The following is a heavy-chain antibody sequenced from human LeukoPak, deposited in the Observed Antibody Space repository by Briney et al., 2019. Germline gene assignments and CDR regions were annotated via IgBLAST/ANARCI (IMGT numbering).Heavy chain of an antibody. J-gene: IGHJ4*02. V-gene: IGHV3-23*01. CDR1: GFTFSIYD. D-gene: IGHD6-13*01. Sequence: GGSLRLSCAASGFTFSIYDMSWVRQALGKGLEWVSTMNGRGDNTYYADSLKGRFTISRDNYKNTLYLQMNSLRAEDTAVYYCAKDIVAAAGKYFDYWGQGTLVTVSS. CDR3: AKDIVAAAGKYFDY. CDR2: MNGRGDNT.